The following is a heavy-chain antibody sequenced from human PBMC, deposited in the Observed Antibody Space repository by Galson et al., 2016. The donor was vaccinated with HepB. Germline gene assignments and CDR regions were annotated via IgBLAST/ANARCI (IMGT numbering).Heavy chain of an antibody. V-gene: IGHV1-46*01. D-gene: IGHD3-22*01. CDR2: INPTGGRT. CDR1: GYTFTSYY. Sequence: SVKVSCKASGYTFTSYYMHWVRQAPGQGLEWMGIINPTGGRTTYAQKFQGRVTMTRDTSTSTVYMELSSLRSEDTAVYFCARDRVDHINYYDNSGLGYWGEGTLFTDS. J-gene: IGHJ4*02. CDR3: ARDRVDHINYYDNSGLGY.